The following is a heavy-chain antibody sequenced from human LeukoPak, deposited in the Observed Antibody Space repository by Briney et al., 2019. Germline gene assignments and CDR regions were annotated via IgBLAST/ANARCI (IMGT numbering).Heavy chain of an antibody. CDR2: IYYSGST. J-gene: IGHJ4*02. CDR3: ARTLSIIMVRGVLDY. V-gene: IGHV4-59*01. Sequence: PSETLSLTCTVSGGSISSYYWSWIRQPPGKGLEWIGYIYYSGSTNSNPSPKSRVPISVAPSRNQFSLNLRSVTVADRAGYYCARTLSIIMVRGVLDYWGQRTLVTVSS. CDR1: GGSISSYY. D-gene: IGHD3-10*01.